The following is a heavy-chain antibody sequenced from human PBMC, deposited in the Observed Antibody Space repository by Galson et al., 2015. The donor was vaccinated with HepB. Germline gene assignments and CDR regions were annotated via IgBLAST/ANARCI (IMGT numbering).Heavy chain of an antibody. CDR2: INPSTGST. Sequence: SVKVSCKASGYTFISYYMHWVRQAPGQGLEWMGVINPSTGSTSYAQKFQGRVTMTRDTSTSTVYMELSSLRSDDTAMYYCARSIAAPGPAVDYWGQGTLVTVSS. CDR3: ARSIAAPGPAVDY. D-gene: IGHD6-13*01. CDR1: GYTFISYY. J-gene: IGHJ4*02. V-gene: IGHV1-46*03.